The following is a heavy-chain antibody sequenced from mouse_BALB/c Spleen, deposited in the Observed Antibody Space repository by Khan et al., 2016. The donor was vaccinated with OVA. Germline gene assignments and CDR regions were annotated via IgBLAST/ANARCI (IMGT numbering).Heavy chain of an antibody. V-gene: IGHV1-61*01. Sequence: QVQLQQPGAELVRPGGSVKLSCKASGYSFTSYWMNWMKQRPGQGLEWIGIIHPSDSETRLNQKFEDKATLTVDKSSSTAYMQLSSPTSEDYAVYYWARGTTTSYWYFDVWGAGTTVTVSS. CDR2: IHPSDSET. CDR3: ARGTTTSYWYFDV. J-gene: IGHJ1*01. CDR1: GYSFTSYW. D-gene: IGHD1-1*01.